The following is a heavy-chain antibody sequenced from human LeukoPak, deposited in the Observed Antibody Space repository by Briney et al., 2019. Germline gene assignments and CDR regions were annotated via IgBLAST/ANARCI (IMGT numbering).Heavy chain of an antibody. CDR1: GCTFSSYG. V-gene: IGHV3-30*02. J-gene: IGHJ4*02. Sequence: GGSLRLSCAASGCTFSSYGMHWVRQAPGKGLEWVAFIRYDGSNKYYADSVKGRFTISRDNSKNTLYLQMNSLRGEDTAVYYCAKRTKVSSSWYISDYWGQGTLVTVSS. D-gene: IGHD6-13*01. CDR2: IRYDGSNK. CDR3: AKRTKVSSSWYISDY.